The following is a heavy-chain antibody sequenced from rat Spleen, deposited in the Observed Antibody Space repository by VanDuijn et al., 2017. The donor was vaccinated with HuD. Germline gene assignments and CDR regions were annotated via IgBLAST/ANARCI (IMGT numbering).Heavy chain of an antibody. D-gene: IGHD1-12*03. CDR2: ISSGGGGT. CDR1: GFTFSNYY. V-gene: IGHV5-25*01. CDR3: ARHHYDGYYHGPVLGVMDA. J-gene: IGHJ4*01. Sequence: EVQLVESDGGLVQPGRSLKLSCAASGFTFSNYYMAWVRQGPTKGLEWVATISSGGGGTYYSDSVKGRFTISRDNAKSTQYLQMDSLRFEDTASYYCARHHYDGYYHGPVLGVMDAWGQGASVTVSS.